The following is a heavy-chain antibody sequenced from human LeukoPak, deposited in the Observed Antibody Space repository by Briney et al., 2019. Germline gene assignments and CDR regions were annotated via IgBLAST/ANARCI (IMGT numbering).Heavy chain of an antibody. D-gene: IGHD4-17*01. J-gene: IGHJ4*02. Sequence: SETLSLTCTVSGGSIRSSYYYWGWIRQPPGKGREWIGSIYDSGSTNYNPSLKSRVTISVDTSKNQFSLKLSSVTAADTAVYYCARDGSGTVTTSGGPHFDYWGQGTLVTVSS. V-gene: IGHV4-39*07. CDR2: IYDSGST. CDR1: GGSIRSSYYY. CDR3: ARDGSGTVTTSGGPHFDY.